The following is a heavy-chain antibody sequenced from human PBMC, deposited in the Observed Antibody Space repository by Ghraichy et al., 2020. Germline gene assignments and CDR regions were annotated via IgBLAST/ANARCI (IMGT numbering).Heavy chain of an antibody. Sequence: SGPTLAKPTETLTLTCTVSGFSLSNARMGVSWIRQPPGKALEWLAHIFSNDEKSYSTSLKSRLTISKDTSKSQVVLTMTNMDPVDTATYYCARITVDCGGDCYDPFDWYFDLWGRGTLVTVSS. CDR1: GFSLSNARMG. CDR3: ARITVDCGGDCYDPFDWYFDL. V-gene: IGHV2-26*01. D-gene: IGHD2-21*02. CDR2: IFSNDEK. J-gene: IGHJ2*01.